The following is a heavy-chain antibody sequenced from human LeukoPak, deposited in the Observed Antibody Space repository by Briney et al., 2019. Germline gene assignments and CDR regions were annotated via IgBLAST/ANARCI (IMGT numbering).Heavy chain of an antibody. CDR1: GGSISNSSYY. CDR3: VREPYYSDGRPDS. V-gene: IGHV4-39*02. D-gene: IGHD3-22*01. J-gene: IGHJ4*02. Sequence: SETLSLTCTVSGGSISNSSYYWGWIRQPPGKGLEWIGSIYYSGSTYYNPSLKSRVTISVDTSKNQFSLKLTSVTAADTAVYYRVREPYYSDGRPDSWGQGTLVTVSS. CDR2: IYYSGST.